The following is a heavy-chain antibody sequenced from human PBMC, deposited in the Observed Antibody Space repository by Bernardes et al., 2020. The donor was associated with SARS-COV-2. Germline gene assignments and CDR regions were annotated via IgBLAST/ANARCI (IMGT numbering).Heavy chain of an antibody. D-gene: IGHD5-12*01. V-gene: IGHV1-2*02. CDR1: GYTFTGYY. CDR2: ISPNSGDT. Sequence: ASVKVSCKASGYTFTGYYMHWVRQAPGRGLEWLGWISPNSGDTDFPQKFQGRVTLTRDTSISTANLELARLTSDDTAVYYCAKRDVDMATVNDALKIWDKG. CDR3: AKRDVDMATVNDALKI. J-gene: IGHJ3*02.